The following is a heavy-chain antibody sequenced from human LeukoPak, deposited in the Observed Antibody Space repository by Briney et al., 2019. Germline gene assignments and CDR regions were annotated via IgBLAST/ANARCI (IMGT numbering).Heavy chain of an antibody. Sequence: SETLSLTCAVSGYSISSGYYWSWIRQPAGKGLEWIGHIYTSGNTNYNYNPSLKSRVSMSIDTSKNQFSPKLSSVAAADTAFYYCATYSSASDAFDIWGQGTKVTVSS. D-gene: IGHD6-19*01. CDR2: IYTSGNTNY. CDR1: GYSISSGYY. J-gene: IGHJ3*02. CDR3: ATYSSASDAFDI. V-gene: IGHV4-4*07.